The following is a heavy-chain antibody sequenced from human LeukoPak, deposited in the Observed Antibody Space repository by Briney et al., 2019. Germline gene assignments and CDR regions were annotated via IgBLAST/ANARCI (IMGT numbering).Heavy chain of an antibody. CDR2: IYYSGST. CDR3: AREKVRQSGMDV. D-gene: IGHD2-2*01. J-gene: IGHJ6*02. V-gene: IGHV4-31*03. Sequence: PSQTLSLTCTVSGGSISSGGYYWSWIRQHPGKGLEWIGHIYYSGSTYYNPSLKSRGIISVETSKNQFSLKLSSVTAADTAVYYCAREKVRQSGMDVWGQGTTVTVSS. CDR1: GGSISSGGYY.